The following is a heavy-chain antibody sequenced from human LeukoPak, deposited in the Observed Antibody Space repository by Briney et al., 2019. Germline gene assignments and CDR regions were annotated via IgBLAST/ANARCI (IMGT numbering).Heavy chain of an antibody. V-gene: IGHV5-51*01. CDR3: ARGITMATMYFDS. D-gene: IGHD5-24*01. Sequence: GASLQISCKGSGSSFTNYWIGWGRQLPGKGLEGMGIIYPGDYDTRESPSFQGQVTISADKSISTAYLQWSSLKASDTAMYYCARGITMATMYFDSWGQGTLVTVSS. CDR1: GSSFTNYW. J-gene: IGHJ4*02. CDR2: IYPGDYDT.